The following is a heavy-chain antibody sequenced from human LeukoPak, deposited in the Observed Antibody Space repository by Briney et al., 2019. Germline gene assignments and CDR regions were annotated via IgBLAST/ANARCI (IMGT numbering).Heavy chain of an antibody. D-gene: IGHD3-22*01. Sequence: GSLCRSCAASGFTFSSYAMSWVRQAPGNGREWVSAIIVGGGSTYYADSVKGRFTISRDKSKDTLYLQMNSLRAEDTAVYYCATRQWLSSVDDYWGQGTLVTVSS. V-gene: IGHV3-23*01. CDR3: ATRQWLSSVDDY. CDR2: IIVGGGST. CDR1: GFTFSSYA. J-gene: IGHJ4*02.